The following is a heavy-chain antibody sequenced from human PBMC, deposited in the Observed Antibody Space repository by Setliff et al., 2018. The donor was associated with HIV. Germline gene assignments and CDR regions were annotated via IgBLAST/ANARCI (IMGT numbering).Heavy chain of an antibody. J-gene: IGHJ4*02. D-gene: IGHD5-18*01. CDR2: ILYDGSNK. CDR1: GFTFSIYA. V-gene: IGHV3-30*01. CDR3: ARDQGYSYGHGFDY. Sequence: GGSLRLSCVGSGFTFSIYAMNWVRQAPGKGLEWVALILYDGSNKYYADSVKGRFTISRDNSKNTLYLDMNTLRAEDTAVYYCARDQGYSYGHGFDYWGQGTLVTVSS.